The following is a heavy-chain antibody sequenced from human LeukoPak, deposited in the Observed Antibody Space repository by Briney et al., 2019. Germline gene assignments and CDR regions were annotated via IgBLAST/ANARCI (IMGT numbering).Heavy chain of an antibody. D-gene: IGHD6-13*01. V-gene: IGHV1-18*01. Sequence: ASVKVSCTASGYTFTSYGISWVRQAPGQGLEWMGWISAYNGNTNYAQKLQGRVTMTTDTSTSTAYMELRSLRSDDTAVYYCARDQAYSSSCYSSTYYYYMDVWGKGTTVTVSS. J-gene: IGHJ6*03. CDR1: GYTFTSYG. CDR3: ARDQAYSSSCYSSTYYYYMDV. CDR2: ISAYNGNT.